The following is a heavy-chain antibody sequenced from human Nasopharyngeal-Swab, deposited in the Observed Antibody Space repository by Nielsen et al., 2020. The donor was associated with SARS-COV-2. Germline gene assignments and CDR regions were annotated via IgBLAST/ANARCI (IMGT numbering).Heavy chain of an antibody. CDR1: GGSISSYY. V-gene: IGHV4-59*08. D-gene: IGHD2-2*02. CDR2: IYYSGST. CDR3: ARQALGYCSSTSCYTAFDY. Sequence: SETLSLTCTVSGGSISSYYWSWIRQPPGKGLEWIGYIYYSGSTNYNPSLKSRVTISVDTPKNQFSLKLSSVTAADTAVYYCARQALGYCSSTSCYTAFDYWGQGTLVTVSS. J-gene: IGHJ4*02.